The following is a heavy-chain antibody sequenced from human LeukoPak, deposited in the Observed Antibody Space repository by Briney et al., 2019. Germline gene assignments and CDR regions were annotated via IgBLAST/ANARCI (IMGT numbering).Heavy chain of an antibody. Sequence: PGGSLRLSCAASGFTFRSNTMNWVRQAPGKGLEWVPSISSSSSYIYYADSVRGRFTISRDNAKNSLYLQMNSLSAEDTAVYYCARDQCSSTSCYCAYWGQGTLVTVSS. CDR3: ARDQCSSTSCYCAY. V-gene: IGHV3-21*01. CDR1: GFTFRSNT. J-gene: IGHJ4*02. D-gene: IGHD2-2*01. CDR2: ISSSSSYI.